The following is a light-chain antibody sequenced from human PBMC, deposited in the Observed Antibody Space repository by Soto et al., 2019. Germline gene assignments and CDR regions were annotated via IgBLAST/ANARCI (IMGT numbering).Light chain of an antibody. Sequence: DIQMTQSPASLSASVGDIVTITCRASQGISNYLAWYQQKPGKVPKLLIYAASTLQSGVPSLFSGSGSGTDFTLTITSLQPEDVATYYCQKYSSVITFGQGTRLEIK. V-gene: IGKV1-27*01. J-gene: IGKJ5*01. CDR2: AAS. CDR3: QKYSSVIT. CDR1: QGISNY.